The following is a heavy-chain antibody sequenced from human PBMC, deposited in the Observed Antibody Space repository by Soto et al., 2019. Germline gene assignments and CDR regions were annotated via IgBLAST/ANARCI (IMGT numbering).Heavy chain of an antibody. CDR3: ARSLLQGDF. CDR1: GYTFIHYY. D-gene: IGHD2-21*01. V-gene: IGHV1-46*01. CDR2: INPNGGNT. Sequence: QVQLVQSGAEVKKPGASVKISCKASGYTFIHYYIHWVRHAPGQGLEWMAIINPNGGNTNYEQKFQGRVTVPSDTSTPTVSMELNSLQSDDTAVYFCARSLLQGDFWGQGTLVTVSS. J-gene: IGHJ4*02.